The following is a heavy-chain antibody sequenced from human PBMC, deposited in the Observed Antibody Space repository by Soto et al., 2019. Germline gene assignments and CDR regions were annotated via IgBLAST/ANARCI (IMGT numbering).Heavy chain of an antibody. D-gene: IGHD6-13*01. Sequence: GGSLRLSCAASGFSFSDYAMTWVRQAPGNGLEWVSSVSGSGRTTYYADSVQGRFTISRDNSKNTLYLHMNNLRAEDTAVYYCLKGGRVIDSNSWFVYFDHWGQGNLVTVSS. CDR3: LKGGRVIDSNSWFVYFDH. V-gene: IGHV3-23*01. CDR2: VSGSGRTT. J-gene: IGHJ4*02. CDR1: GFSFSDYA.